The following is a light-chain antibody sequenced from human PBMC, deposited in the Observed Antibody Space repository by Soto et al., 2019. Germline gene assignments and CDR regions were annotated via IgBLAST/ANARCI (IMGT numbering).Light chain of an antibody. V-gene: IGKV1-5*01. J-gene: IGKJ1*01. CDR3: QQYNDEPWT. CDR2: AAS. CDR1: QNIGNW. Sequence: DIQMTQSPSTLSASVGDRVTITCRASQNIGNWLAWYQQKPGKTPDLLIYAASSLESGVPLRFSGSGSGTEFTLTISSLQTDDSATYYCQQYNDEPWTFGQGTKVEIK.